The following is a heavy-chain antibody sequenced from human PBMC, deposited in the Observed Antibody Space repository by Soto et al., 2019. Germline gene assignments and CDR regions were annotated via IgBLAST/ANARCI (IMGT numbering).Heavy chain of an antibody. J-gene: IGHJ6*02. Sequence: ASVKVSCKASGYTFTGYYMHWVRQAPGQGLEWMGWINPNSGGTNYAQKFQGWVTMTRDTSISTAYMELSRLRSDDTAVYYCARDHYDSSGYSFLYYYYGMDVWGQGTTVTVSS. CDR2: INPNSGGT. D-gene: IGHD3-22*01. CDR1: GYTFTGYY. V-gene: IGHV1-2*04. CDR3: ARDHYDSSGYSFLYYYYGMDV.